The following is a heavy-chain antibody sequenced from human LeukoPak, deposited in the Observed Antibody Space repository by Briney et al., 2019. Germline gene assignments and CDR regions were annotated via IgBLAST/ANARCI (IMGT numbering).Heavy chain of an antibody. CDR2: VISDGSSA. V-gene: IGHV3-74*01. CDR3: VRDSYYHPDY. J-gene: IGHJ4*02. Sequence: PGGSLRLSCVASGFTFSSYWMHWVRQAPGKVLVWVSRVISDGSSATYADSVKGRFTISRDNAKNTMYLQMNSLRAEDTAVYYCVRDSYYHPDYWGQGTLVTVSS. CDR1: GFTFSSYW. D-gene: IGHD3-10*01.